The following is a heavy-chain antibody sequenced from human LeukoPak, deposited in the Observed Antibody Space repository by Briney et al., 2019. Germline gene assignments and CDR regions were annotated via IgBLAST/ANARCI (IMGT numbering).Heavy chain of an antibody. J-gene: IGHJ3*02. CDR1: GYTFTSYG. V-gene: IGHV1-18*01. Sequence: ASVKVSCKASGYTFTSYGISWVRQAPGQGLEWMGWISAYNGNTNYPQKLQGRVTMTTDTSTSTAYMELRSLRSDDTAVYYCATREIVVPAAKGAFDIWGQGTMVTVSS. CDR3: ATREIVVPAAKGAFDI. D-gene: IGHD2-2*01. CDR2: ISAYNGNT.